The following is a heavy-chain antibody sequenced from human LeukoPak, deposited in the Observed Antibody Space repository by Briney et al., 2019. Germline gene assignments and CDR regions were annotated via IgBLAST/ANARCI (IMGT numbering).Heavy chain of an antibody. J-gene: IGHJ4*02. CDR2: ISGSGGST. D-gene: IGHD2-21*02. CDR1: GFTFSSYA. V-gene: IGHV3-23*01. CDR3: AKDQAGGGNCGGDCYSSFDY. Sequence: GGSLRLSCAASGFTFSSYAMSWVRQAPGKGLEWVSAISGSGGSTYYADSVKGRFTISRDNFKNTLYLQMNSLRAEDTAVYYCAKDQAGGGNCGGDCYSSFDYWGQGTLVTVSS.